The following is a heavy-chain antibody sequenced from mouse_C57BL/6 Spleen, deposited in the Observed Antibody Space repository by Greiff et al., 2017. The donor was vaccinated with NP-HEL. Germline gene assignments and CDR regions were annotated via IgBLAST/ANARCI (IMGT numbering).Heavy chain of an antibody. V-gene: IGHV2-5*01. Sequence: VPLQQSGPGLVQPSQRLSIPCTVSGFSLTSYGVHWVRQSPGKGLEWLGVIWRGGSTDYSAAFLSRLSLTKDNSKSQVLFKTNSLQADDTAIYYCAKTWDKGGFDYWGKGPTRTVSS. CDR3: AKTWDKGGFDY. CDR1: GFSLTSYG. J-gene: IGHJ2*01. D-gene: IGHD4-1*01. CDR2: IWRGGST.